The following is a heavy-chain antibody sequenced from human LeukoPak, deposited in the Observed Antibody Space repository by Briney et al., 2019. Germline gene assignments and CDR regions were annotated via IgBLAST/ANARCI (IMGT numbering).Heavy chain of an antibody. J-gene: IGHJ4*02. D-gene: IGHD3-3*01. CDR1: GGTFSSYA. V-gene: IGHV1-69*05. Sequence: GASVKVSCKASGGTFSSYAISWVRQAPGQGLEWMGGIIPIFGKANYAQKFQGRVTITTDESTSTAYMELSSLRSEDTAVYYCARDRYDFWSGYYTGYFDYWGQGTLVTVSS. CDR2: IIPIFGKA. CDR3: ARDRYDFWSGYYTGYFDY.